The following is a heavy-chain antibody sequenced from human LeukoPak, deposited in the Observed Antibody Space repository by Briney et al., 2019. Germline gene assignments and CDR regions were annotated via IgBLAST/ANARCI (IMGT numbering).Heavy chain of an antibody. V-gene: IGHV4-34*01. J-gene: IGHJ4*02. D-gene: IGHD3-10*01. CDR3: ARGVARNYYGSGSPLGY. CDR1: GGSFSGYY. CDR2: INHSGST. Sequence: SETLSLTCAVYGGSFSGYYWSWIRQPPGKGLEWIGEINHSGSTNYNPSLQSRVTISVDTSKNQFSLKLSSVTAADTAVYYCARGVARNYYGSGSPLGYWGQGTLVTVSS.